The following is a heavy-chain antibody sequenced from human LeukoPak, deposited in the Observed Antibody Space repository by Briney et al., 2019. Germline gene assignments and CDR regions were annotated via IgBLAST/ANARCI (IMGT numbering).Heavy chain of an antibody. D-gene: IGHD6-6*01. CDR3: ARLVGRGNWFDP. CDR2: ISYSGST. J-gene: IGHJ5*02. V-gene: IGHV4-59*08. CDR1: GGSISSYY. Sequence: SETLSLTCTVSGGSISSYYWSWIRQPPGKGLEWIGYISYSGSTNYNPSLKSRVTISVDTSKNQFSLKLSSVTAADTAVYYCARLVGRGNWFDPWGRGALVTVSS.